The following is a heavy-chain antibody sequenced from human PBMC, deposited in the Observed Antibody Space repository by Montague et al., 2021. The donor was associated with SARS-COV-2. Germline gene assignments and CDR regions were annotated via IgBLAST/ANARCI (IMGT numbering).Heavy chain of an antibody. CDR2: IGXXYYN. CDR1: GFSLSTSGMC. D-gene: IGHD6-13*01. V-gene: IGHV2-70*11. J-gene: IGHJ4*02. Sequence: VKPTQTLTLTCTFSGFSLSTSGMCVSWIRQPPGKALEWLARIGXXYYNYYSTSLKTRLTISKDTSKNQVVLTMTNMDPVDTATYYCARIFDSSWPTSDYWGQGTLITVSS. CDR3: ARIFDSSWPTSDY.